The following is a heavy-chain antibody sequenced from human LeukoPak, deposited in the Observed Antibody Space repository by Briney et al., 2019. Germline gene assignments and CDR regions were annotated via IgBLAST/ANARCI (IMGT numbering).Heavy chain of an antibody. CDR2: ISVDGGDI. V-gene: IGHV3-23*01. Sequence: GGSLRLSCAASRFAFHNYAMTWIRQAPERGLEWVSSISVDGGDIKYTDSAKGRFTISRDNSKGTLYLQMNSLRVEDTAVYYCGKDPNGNFIGAFDFWGQGTMVTVSS. J-gene: IGHJ3*01. D-gene: IGHD4-23*01. CDR1: RFAFHNYA. CDR3: GKDPNGNFIGAFDF.